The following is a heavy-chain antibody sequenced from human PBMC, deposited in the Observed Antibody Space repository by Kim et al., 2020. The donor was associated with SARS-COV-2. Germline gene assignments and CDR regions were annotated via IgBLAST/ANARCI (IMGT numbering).Heavy chain of an antibody. CDR2: ISGISDNI. CDR3: AKDVNWWSGY. V-gene: IGHV3-23*01. CDR1: GFSFSSFA. Sequence: GGSLRLSCTASGFSFSSFAMSWVRQAPGKGLEWVADISGISDNIYYADSVRGRFTISRDNSKNTLYLQMNSLRVDDTAIYFCAKDVNWWSGYWCQGTLVT. D-gene: IGHD3-9*01. J-gene: IGHJ4*02.